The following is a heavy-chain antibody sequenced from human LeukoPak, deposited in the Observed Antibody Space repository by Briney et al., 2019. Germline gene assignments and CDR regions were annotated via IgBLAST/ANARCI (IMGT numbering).Heavy chain of an antibody. CDR2: ISSSSSYI. CDR1: GFTFSSYS. J-gene: IGHJ1*01. Sequence: GGSLRLSCAASGFTFSSYSMNWVRQAPGKGLEWVSSISSSSSYIYYADSVKGRSTISRDNAKNSLYLQMNSLRAEDTAVYYCARGYYDILTGYYFEYFQHWGQGTLVTVSS. CDR3: ARGYYDILTGYYFEYFQH. V-gene: IGHV3-21*01. D-gene: IGHD3-9*01.